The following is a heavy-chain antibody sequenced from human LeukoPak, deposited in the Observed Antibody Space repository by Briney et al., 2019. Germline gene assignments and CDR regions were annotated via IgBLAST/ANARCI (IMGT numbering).Heavy chain of an antibody. CDR1: GYTFTSYG. J-gene: IGHJ6*02. Sequence: GASVKVSCKASGYTFTSYGISWVRQAPGQGLEWMGWISAYNGNTNYAQKLQGRVTMTTDAYTSTAYMELRRLRSEDTAVYYCARYYGSGPPKGRIYYYYGMDFWGQGNTVTVSS. V-gene: IGHV1-18*01. D-gene: IGHD3-10*01. CDR2: ISAYNGNT. CDR3: ARYYGSGPPKGRIYYYYGMDF.